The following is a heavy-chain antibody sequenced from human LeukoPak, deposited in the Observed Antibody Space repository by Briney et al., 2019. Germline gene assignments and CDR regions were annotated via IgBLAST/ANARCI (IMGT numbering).Heavy chain of an antibody. J-gene: IGHJ4*02. CDR1: GGSISSGSYY. D-gene: IGHD3-22*01. CDR3: ARYHSGYYFDY. CDR2: IYTSGST. Sequence: SETLSLTCTVSGGSISSGSYYWSWIRQPAGKGLEWIGRIYTSGSTNYNPSLKSRVTISVDTSKNQFSLKLSSVTAADTAVYYCARYHSGYYFDYWGQGTLVTVSS. V-gene: IGHV4-61*02.